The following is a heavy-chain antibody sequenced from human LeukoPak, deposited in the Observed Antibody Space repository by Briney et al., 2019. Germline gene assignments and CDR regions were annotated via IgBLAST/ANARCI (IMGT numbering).Heavy chain of an antibody. CDR3: ARDDSGWYHFFDY. J-gene: IGHJ4*02. Sequence: GGSLRLSCAASGFTFSSYSMNRVRQAPGKGLEWVSSISSSSSYIYYADSVKGRFTISRDNAKNSLYLQMNSLRAEDTAVYYCARDDSGWYHFFDYWGQGTLVTVSS. CDR2: ISSSSSYI. D-gene: IGHD6-19*01. V-gene: IGHV3-21*01. CDR1: GFTFSSYS.